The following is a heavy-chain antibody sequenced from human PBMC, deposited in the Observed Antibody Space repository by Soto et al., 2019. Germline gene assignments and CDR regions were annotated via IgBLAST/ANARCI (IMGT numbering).Heavy chain of an antibody. CDR3: ARGLGGIQERTDIDY. V-gene: IGHV4-61*08. CDR1: GGSISSGGYH. J-gene: IGHJ4*02. CDR2: IYYSGST. Sequence: PSETLSLTCTVSGGSISSGGYHWSWIRPHPGKGLEWIGYIYYSGSTYYNPSLKSRVSISVDTSKNQFSLRVTSVTAADTAIYYCARGLGGIQERTDIDYWGQGTLVTVSS. D-gene: IGHD5-18*01.